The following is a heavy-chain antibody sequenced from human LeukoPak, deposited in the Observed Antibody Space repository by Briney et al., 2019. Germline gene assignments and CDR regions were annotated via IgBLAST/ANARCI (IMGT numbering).Heavy chain of an antibody. V-gene: IGHV3-23*01. CDR2: ISGSGDST. CDR1: GFTFRSYA. D-gene: IGHD6-13*01. J-gene: IGHJ4*02. CDR3: TKSVRSIWWGGAYYFDY. Sequence: PGGSLRLYCAASGFTFRSYAMSWVRQAPGKGLEWVSVISGSGDSTDYADSVKGRFSISRDNSKNTLYLQMNSLRAEDTAVYYCTKSVRSIWWGGAYYFDYWGQGALVTVSS.